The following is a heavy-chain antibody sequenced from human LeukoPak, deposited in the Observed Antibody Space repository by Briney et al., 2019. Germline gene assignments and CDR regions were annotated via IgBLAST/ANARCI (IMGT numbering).Heavy chain of an antibody. CDR1: GFTFSDYY. J-gene: IGHJ4*02. V-gene: IGHV3-11*01. CDR3: ARDSPNDSSGYYF. D-gene: IGHD3-22*01. Sequence: PGGSLRLSCAASGFTFSDYYMSWIRQAPGKGLEWVSYISSSGSTIYHADSVKGRFTISRDNAKNSLYLQMNSLRAEDTAVYYCARDSPNDSSGYYFWGQGTLVTVSS. CDR2: ISSSGSTI.